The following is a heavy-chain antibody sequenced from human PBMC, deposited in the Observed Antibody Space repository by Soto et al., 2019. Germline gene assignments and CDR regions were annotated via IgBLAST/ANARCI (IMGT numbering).Heavy chain of an antibody. J-gene: IGHJ4*02. CDR3: ARDRFDGSGSYHPYFDY. CDR1: GFTFSTYS. Sequence: EVQLVESGGGVVQPGGSLRLSCAASGFTFSTYSMNWVRQAPGKGLEWLSDISSGSTTIFYADSVKGRFTISRDNAKNSLYLQMNSRRAEDTAVYYCARDRFDGSGSYHPYFDYWGQGTLVAVSS. CDR2: ISSGSTTI. V-gene: IGHV3-48*01. D-gene: IGHD3-10*01.